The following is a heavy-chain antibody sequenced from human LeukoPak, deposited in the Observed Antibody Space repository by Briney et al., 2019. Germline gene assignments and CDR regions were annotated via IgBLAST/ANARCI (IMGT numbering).Heavy chain of an antibody. D-gene: IGHD3-3*01. J-gene: IGHJ4*02. V-gene: IGHV3-7*01. CDR1: GFTLRNYW. CDR3: ARSDTIFGVVYYFDY. Sequence: GGSLRLSCAASGFTLRNYWVSWVRHTPVKGLEWVANIKQDGSEKYYVDSVKGRFTISRDNAKNSLYLQMNSLRAEDTAVYYCARSDTIFGVVYYFDYWGQGTLVTVSS. CDR2: IKQDGSEK.